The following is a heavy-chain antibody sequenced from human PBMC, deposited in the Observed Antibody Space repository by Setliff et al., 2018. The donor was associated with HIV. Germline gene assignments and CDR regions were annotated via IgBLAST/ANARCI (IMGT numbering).Heavy chain of an antibody. Sequence: SETLSLTCAVYGGSISGYYWSWIRQSPGKGLEWIGEINDYGNTNYKPSLQSRVTISVDTSKNQVSLKVSSVTAADTAVYYCARGHGVYSGSYLAVYFDYWGQGTLVTVSS. CDR2: INDYGNT. D-gene: IGHD1-26*01. V-gene: IGHV4-34*01. CDR3: ARGHGVYSGSYLAVYFDY. J-gene: IGHJ4*02. CDR1: GGSISGYY.